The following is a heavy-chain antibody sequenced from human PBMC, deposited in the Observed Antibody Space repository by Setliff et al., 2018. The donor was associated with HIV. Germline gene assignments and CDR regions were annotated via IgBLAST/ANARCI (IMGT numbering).Heavy chain of an antibody. V-gene: IGHV4-34*01. CDR2: IHSSGNT. D-gene: IGHD3-3*01. Sequence: PSETLSLTCAVYGGSLSDYYWSWIRQPPGKGLEWLGEIHSSGNTNYSPSLEGRVTISVDTPKNQYSLNLKSVTAADTAVYYCARVREGFLPYDAFEIWGQGTMVTVSS. J-gene: IGHJ3*02. CDR1: GGSLSDYY. CDR3: ARVREGFLPYDAFEI.